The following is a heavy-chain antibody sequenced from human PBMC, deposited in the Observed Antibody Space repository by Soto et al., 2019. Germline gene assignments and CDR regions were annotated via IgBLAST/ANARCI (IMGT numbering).Heavy chain of an antibody. J-gene: IGHJ3*02. V-gene: IGHV3-15*07. Sequence: EVQLVESGGGLVKPGGSLRLSCAASGFTFSNAWMNWVRRAPGKGLEWVGRIKSKTDGGTTDYAAPVKGRFTISRDDSKNTLYLQMNSLKTEDTAVYYCTTVSSGWYVEDAFDIWGQGTMVTVSS. D-gene: IGHD6-19*01. CDR1: GFTFSNAW. CDR3: TTVSSGWYVEDAFDI. CDR2: IKSKTDGGTT.